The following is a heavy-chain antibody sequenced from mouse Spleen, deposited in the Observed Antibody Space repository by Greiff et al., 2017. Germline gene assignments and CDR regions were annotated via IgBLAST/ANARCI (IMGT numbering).Heavy chain of an antibody. CDR1: GYSFTGYY. CDR2: INPSTGGT. V-gene: IGHV1-42*01. D-gene: IGHD4-1*01. Sequence: EVQLQQSGPELVKPGASVKISCKASGYSFTGYYMNWVKQSPEKSLEWIGEINPSTGGTTYNQKFKAKATLTVDKSSSTAYMQLKSLTSEDSAVYYCARNVANWDALYFDYWGQGTTLTVSS. J-gene: IGHJ2*01. CDR3: ARNVANWDALYFDY.